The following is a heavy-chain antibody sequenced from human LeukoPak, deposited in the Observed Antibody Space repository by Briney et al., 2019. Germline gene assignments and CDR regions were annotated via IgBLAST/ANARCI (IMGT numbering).Heavy chain of an antibody. V-gene: IGHV3-7*04. Sequence: GGSLRLSCAASGFTFSTYLMTWVRQAPGKGLEWVANIKQDGSEKYYVDSVKGRFTISRDNAENSLYLQMNSLRVEDTAVYYCGGGRSGSWTAFDIWGQGTMVTASS. CDR3: GGGRSGSWTAFDI. CDR1: GFTFSTYL. CDR2: IKQDGSEK. D-gene: IGHD3-10*01. J-gene: IGHJ3*02.